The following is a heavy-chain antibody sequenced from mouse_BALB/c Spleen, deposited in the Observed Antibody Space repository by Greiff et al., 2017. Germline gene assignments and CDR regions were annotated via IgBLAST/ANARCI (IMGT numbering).Heavy chain of an antibody. CDR2: IDPENGNT. J-gene: IGHJ2*01. CDR1: GFNIKDYY. V-gene: IGHV14-1*02. D-gene: IGHD2-1*01. CDR3: ARSNYGNSDY. Sequence: VQLQQSGAELVRPGALVKLSCKASGFNIKDYYMHWVKQRPEQGLEWIGWIDPENGNTIYDPKFQGKASITADTSSNTAYLQLSSLTSEDTAVYYCARSNYGNSDYWGQGTTLTVSS.